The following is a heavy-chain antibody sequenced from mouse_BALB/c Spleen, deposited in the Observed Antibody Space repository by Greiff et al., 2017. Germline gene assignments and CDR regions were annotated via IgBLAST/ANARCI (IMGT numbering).Heavy chain of an antibody. CDR2: IDPANGNT. Sequence: VQLQQSGAELVKPGASVKLSCTASGFNIKDTYMHWVKQRPEQGLEWIGRIDPANGNTKYDPKFQGKATITADTSSNTAYLPLSSLTSEDTAVYYCARGHYYGYFDYWGQGTTLTVSS. D-gene: IGHD1-2*01. V-gene: IGHV14-3*02. J-gene: IGHJ2*01. CDR1: GFNIKDTY. CDR3: ARGHYYGYFDY.